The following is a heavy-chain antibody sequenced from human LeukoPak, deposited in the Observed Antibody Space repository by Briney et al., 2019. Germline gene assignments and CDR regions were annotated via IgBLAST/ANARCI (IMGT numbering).Heavy chain of an antibody. Sequence: GESLKISCKGSGYSFSTYWIGWVRQMPGEGLEWMGIIYPGDSDTRYNPSFQGQVTISADKSISTAYLQWSSLKASDTAIYYCGRHHRVAATQSNFDYWGQGTLVTVSS. D-gene: IGHD1-26*01. CDR2: IYPGDSDT. CDR3: GRHHRVAATQSNFDY. J-gene: IGHJ4*02. CDR1: GYSFSTYW. V-gene: IGHV5-51*01.